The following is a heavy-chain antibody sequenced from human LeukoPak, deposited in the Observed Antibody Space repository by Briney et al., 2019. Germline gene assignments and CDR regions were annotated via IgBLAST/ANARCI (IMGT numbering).Heavy chain of an antibody. J-gene: IGHJ4*02. CDR2: IYYSGST. CDR3: ARHQWELHPFDY. Sequence: SETLSLTCTVSGGSISSSSYYWGWIRQPPGKGLEWIGSIYYSGSTYYNPSLKSRVTISVDTSKNQFSLKLSSVTAADTAVYYYARHQWELHPFDYWGQGTLVTVSS. V-gene: IGHV4-39*01. D-gene: IGHD1-26*01. CDR1: GGSISSSSYY.